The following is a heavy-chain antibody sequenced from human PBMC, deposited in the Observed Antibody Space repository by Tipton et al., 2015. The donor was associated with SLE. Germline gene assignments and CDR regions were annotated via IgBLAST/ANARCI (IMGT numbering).Heavy chain of an antibody. D-gene: IGHD4-17*01. V-gene: IGHV6-1*01. CDR1: GDSVSSNSAA. CDR3: ARDNGDYHYYYYYMDV. CDR2: TYYRSKWYN. J-gene: IGHJ6*03. Sequence: GLVKPSQTLSLTCAISGDSVSSNSAAWNWIRQSPSRGLEWLGRTYYRSKWYNDYAVSVKSRITINPDTSKNQFSLKLSSVTAADTAVYYCARDNGDYHYYYYYMDVWGKGTTVTVSS.